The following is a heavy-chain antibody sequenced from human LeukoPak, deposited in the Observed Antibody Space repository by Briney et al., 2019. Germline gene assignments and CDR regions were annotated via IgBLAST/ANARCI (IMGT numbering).Heavy chain of an antibody. V-gene: IGHV3-48*02. CDR2: ISSSSTI. CDR1: GFTFSSYS. Sequence: GGSLRLSCAASGFTFSSYSMNWVRQAPGKGLEWVSYISSSSTIYYADSVKGRFTISRDNAKNSLYLQMNSLRDEDTAVYYCARDGDYDFWSGYYKPPDYWGQGTLVTVSS. D-gene: IGHD3-3*01. CDR3: ARDGDYDFWSGYYKPPDY. J-gene: IGHJ4*02.